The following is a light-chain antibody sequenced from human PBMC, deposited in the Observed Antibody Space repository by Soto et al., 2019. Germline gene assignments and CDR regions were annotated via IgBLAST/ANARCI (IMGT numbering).Light chain of an antibody. V-gene: IGKV1-5*03. CDR1: QTISSW. CDR2: KAS. J-gene: IGKJ1*01. CDR3: QHYNSYSEA. Sequence: DIQMTQSPSTLSGSVGDRVTITCRASQTISSWLAWYQKKPGKDPKLLIYKASTLKSGVPSRFSGSGSGTEFNLTISSLQTDDFATYYCQHYNSYSEAFGQGTKVDIK.